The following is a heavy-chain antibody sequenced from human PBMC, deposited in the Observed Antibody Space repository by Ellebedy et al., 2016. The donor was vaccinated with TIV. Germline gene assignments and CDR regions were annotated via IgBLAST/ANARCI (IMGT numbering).Heavy chain of an antibody. CDR2: IIPIFGTA. D-gene: IGHD3-10*01. V-gene: IGHV1-69*05. J-gene: IGHJ4*02. CDR3: AAEGPPYGSGSYLY. Sequence: SVKVSCXASGGTFSSYAISWVRQAPGQGLEWMGGIIPIFGTANYAQKFQERVTITRDMSTSTAYMELSSLRSEDTAVYYCAAEGPPYGSGSYLYWGQGTLVTVSS. CDR1: GGTFSSYA.